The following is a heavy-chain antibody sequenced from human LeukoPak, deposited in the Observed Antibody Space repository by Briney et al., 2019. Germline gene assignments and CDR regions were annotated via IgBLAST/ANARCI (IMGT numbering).Heavy chain of an antibody. CDR3: ARFRDFGVVSGDY. CDR2: VFPRDSDT. V-gene: IGHV5-51*01. CDR1: GYSFTSYW. D-gene: IGHD3-3*01. J-gene: IGHJ4*02. Sequence: GESLKISCKGSGYSFTSYWIGWVRQMPEKGPEWMGIVFPRDSDTRYSPSFQGQVTISVDKSISTAYLQWRSLKASDSAMYYCARFRDFGVVSGDYWGQGTLVTVSS.